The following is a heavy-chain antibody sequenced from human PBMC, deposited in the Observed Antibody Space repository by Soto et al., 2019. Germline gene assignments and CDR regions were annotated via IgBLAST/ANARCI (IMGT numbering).Heavy chain of an antibody. D-gene: IGHD2-2*02. CDR2: IYPGDSDT. J-gene: IGHJ4*02. CDR3: ATGGYCSASRCYNFFDY. Sequence: PGESLKISCQGSGYSFTTYWIGWVRQMPGKGLEWMGIIYPGDSDTRYSPSFQGQVTISADKSITTAYLQSSSLKASDTAIYYCATGGYCSASRCYNFFDYWGQGTLVTVSS. V-gene: IGHV5-51*01. CDR1: GYSFTTYW.